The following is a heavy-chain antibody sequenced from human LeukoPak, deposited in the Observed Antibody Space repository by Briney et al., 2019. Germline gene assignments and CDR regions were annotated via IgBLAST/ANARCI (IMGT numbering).Heavy chain of an antibody. CDR2: IYYSGST. D-gene: IGHD2-2*01. Sequence: PSETLSLTCTVSGGSISSSSYYWGWIRQPPGKGLEWIGSIYYSGSTYYNPSLKSRVTISVDTSKNQFSLKLSSVTAADTAVYYCARESHSTSRLDYWGQGTLVTVSS. CDR1: GGSISSSSYY. J-gene: IGHJ4*02. CDR3: ARESHSTSRLDY. V-gene: IGHV4-39*07.